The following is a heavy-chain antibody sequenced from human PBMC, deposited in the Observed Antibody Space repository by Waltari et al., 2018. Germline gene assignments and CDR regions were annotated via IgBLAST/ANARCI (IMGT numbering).Heavy chain of an antibody. J-gene: IGHJ4*02. CDR2: ISGSGGGT. Sequence: EVQLLESGGGLVQPGGSLRLSCAASGFTFSSYAMSWVRQAPGKGLEWVSAISGSGGGTYYADSVKVRFTISRDNYKNTLYLQMNSLRAEDTAVYYCAKALDSSGYYRSGQDYWGQGTLVTVSS. CDR3: AKALDSSGYYRSGQDY. V-gene: IGHV3-23*01. CDR1: GFTFSSYA. D-gene: IGHD3-22*01.